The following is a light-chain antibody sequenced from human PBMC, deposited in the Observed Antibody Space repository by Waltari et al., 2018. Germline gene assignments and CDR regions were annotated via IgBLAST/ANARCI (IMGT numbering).Light chain of an antibody. V-gene: IGLV2-14*01. CDR3: TSYASIGTYV. J-gene: IGLJ1*01. CDR2: DVG. Sequence: QSALTQPASVSGSPGQSITISCTGSSSDVGGYNYVSWYQQHPGKAPKVLIYDVGKWPSGVSNRFSGSKSGNTASLTISGLQAEDEADYYCTSYASIGTYVFGTGTKVTVL. CDR1: SSDVGGYNY.